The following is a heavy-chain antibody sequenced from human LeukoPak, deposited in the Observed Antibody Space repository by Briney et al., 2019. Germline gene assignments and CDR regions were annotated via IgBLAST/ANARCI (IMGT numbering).Heavy chain of an antibody. CDR2: ISRSSSYI. V-gene: IGHV3-21*01. D-gene: IGHD2-15*01. J-gene: IGHJ3*02. Sequence: PGGTLRLSCAASGFTFSSYSMNWVRQAPGKGLELVSYISRSSSYIYYADSVKGRLTIWRDDAKKSLYLKMNSLRAEDTAVYYCAREVGRAGYCSGGSCYGDGAFDIWGQGTMVTVSS. CDR1: GFTFSSYS. CDR3: AREVGRAGYCSGGSCYGDGAFDI.